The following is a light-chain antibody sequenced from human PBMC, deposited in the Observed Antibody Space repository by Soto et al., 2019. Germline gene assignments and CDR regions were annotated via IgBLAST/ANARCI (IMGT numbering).Light chain of an antibody. CDR1: QSVSSY. V-gene: IGKV3-11*01. J-gene: IGKJ4*01. CDR3: QQRSKWPLT. Sequence: EIVLTQSPATLSLSPGERATLSCRASQSVSSYLAWYPQKPGQAPRLLIYDASNRATVIPARFSGSGSGTAFTLTISSLEPEDLSVYYCQQRSKWPLTFGGGTKVEIK. CDR2: DAS.